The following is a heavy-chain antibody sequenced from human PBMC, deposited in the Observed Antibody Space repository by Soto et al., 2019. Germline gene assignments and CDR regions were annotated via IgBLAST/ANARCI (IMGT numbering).Heavy chain of an antibody. D-gene: IGHD3-10*01. J-gene: IGHJ6*02. CDR1: GGSISSYY. CDR3: ARDLGDYGSGSYPKYYYYYYGMDV. Sequence: SETLSLTCTVSGGSISSYYWSWIRQPPGKGLEWSGYIYYSGSTNYNPSLKSRVTISVDTSKNQFSLKLSSVTAADTAVYYCARDLGDYGSGSYPKYYYYYYGMDVWGQGTTVTVS. V-gene: IGHV4-59*01. CDR2: IYYSGST.